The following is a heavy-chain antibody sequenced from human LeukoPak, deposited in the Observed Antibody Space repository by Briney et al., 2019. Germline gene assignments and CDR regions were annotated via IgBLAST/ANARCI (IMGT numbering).Heavy chain of an antibody. CDR1: GYTFTSHD. D-gene: IGHD3-10*01. CDR2: MNPDSGNT. CDR3: ARDSRITMVRGVIGNWFDP. Sequence: ASVKVSCKASGYTFTSHDINWVRQATGQGLEWMGWMNPDSGNTGYAQKFQGRVSMIRNTSTSTAYLELSSLRSEDTAVYYCARDSRITMVRGVIGNWFDPWGQGTLVTVSS. V-gene: IGHV1-8*01. J-gene: IGHJ5*02.